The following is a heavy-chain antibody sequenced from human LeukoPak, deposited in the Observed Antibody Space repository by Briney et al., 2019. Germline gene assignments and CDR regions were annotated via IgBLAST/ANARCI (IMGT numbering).Heavy chain of an antibody. CDR2: INPSGGST. CDR1: GYTFTSYY. J-gene: IGHJ6*02. D-gene: IGHD3-10*01. V-gene: IGHV1-46*01. Sequence: ASVKVSCKASGYTFTSYYMHWVRQAPGQGLEWMGIINPSGGSTSYAQKFQGRVTMTRDTSTSTVYMELSSLRSEDTAVYYCARSVRGVMDYYSGMDVWGQGTTVTVSS. CDR3: ARSVRGVMDYYSGMDV.